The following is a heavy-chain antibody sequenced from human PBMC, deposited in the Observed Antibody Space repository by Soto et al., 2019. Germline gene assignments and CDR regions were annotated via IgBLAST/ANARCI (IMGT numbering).Heavy chain of an antibody. CDR3: ARGGDVVVPTALDY. J-gene: IGHJ4*02. CDR1: GGSINSSNW. D-gene: IGHD2-2*01. Sequence: QVQLQESGPGLVKPSGTLSLTCAVSGGSINSSNWWSWVRQPPGKGLEWIGEIYHRGSTNYNPSLKSRVTISVDKSKNQFSLNLSSMTAADTAVYYCARGGDVVVPTALDYWGQGTLVTVSS. CDR2: IYHRGST. V-gene: IGHV4-4*02.